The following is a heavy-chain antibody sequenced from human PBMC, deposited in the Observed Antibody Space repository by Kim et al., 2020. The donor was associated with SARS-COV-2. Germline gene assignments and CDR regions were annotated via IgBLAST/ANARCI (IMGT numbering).Heavy chain of an antibody. CDR3: ARGTRQWLSRHYYYYMDV. V-gene: IGHV4-34*01. CDR1: GGSFSGYY. Sequence: SETLSLTCAVYGGSFSGYYWSWIRQPPGKGLEWIGEINHSGSTNYNPSLKSRVTISVDTSKNQFSLKLSSVTAAYTAVYYCARGTRQWLSRHYYYYMDV. D-gene: IGHD6-19*01. CDR2: INHSGST. J-gene: IGHJ6*03.